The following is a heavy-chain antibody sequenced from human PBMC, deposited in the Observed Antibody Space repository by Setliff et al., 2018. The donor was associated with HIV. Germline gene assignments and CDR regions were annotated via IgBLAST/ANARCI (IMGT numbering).Heavy chain of an antibody. CDR2: IIPMFVTA. CDR1: GGNFRFYA. J-gene: IGHJ5*02. CDR3: ATDDVAVVGTCDH. D-gene: IGHD6-13*01. V-gene: IGHV1-69*06. Sequence: SVKVSCKASGGNFRFYAFSWVRQAPGQGLEWMGGIIPMFVTANYAQKFQDRVTITADTSASIAYMELSRLRSEDTGVYYCATDDVAVVGTCDHWGQGTLVTVSS.